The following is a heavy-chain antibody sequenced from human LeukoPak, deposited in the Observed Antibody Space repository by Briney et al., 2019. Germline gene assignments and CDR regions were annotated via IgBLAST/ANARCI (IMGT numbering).Heavy chain of an antibody. CDR2: ISGSGGST. J-gene: IGHJ4*02. D-gene: IGHD3-10*01. V-gene: IGHV3-23*01. Sequence: GGSLRLSCATSGFTFSSYGMNWVRQAPGKGLERVSAISGSGGSTYYADSVKGRFTISRDNSKNTLYLQMNSLRAEDTAIYYCAKDFWWFGELSPFDYWGQGTLVTVSS. CDR1: GFTFSSYG. CDR3: AKDFWWFGELSPFDY.